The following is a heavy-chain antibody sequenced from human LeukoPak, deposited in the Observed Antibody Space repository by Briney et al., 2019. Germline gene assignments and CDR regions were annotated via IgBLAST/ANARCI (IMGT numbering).Heavy chain of an antibody. D-gene: IGHD3-22*01. CDR1: GYTFTGYY. J-gene: IGHJ4*02. Sequence: ASVKVSCKASGYTFTGYYMHWVRQAPGQGLEWMGWISAYNGNTNYAQKLQGRVTMTTDTSTSTAYMELRSLRSDDTAVYYCARRGSGYSSGYYALDFDYWGQGTLVTVSS. V-gene: IGHV1-18*04. CDR3: ARRGSGYSSGYYALDFDY. CDR2: ISAYNGNT.